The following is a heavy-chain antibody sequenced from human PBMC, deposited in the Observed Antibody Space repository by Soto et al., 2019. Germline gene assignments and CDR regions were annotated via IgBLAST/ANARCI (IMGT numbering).Heavy chain of an antibody. CDR2: IYTSGST. CDR3: ARDQSGYDCWSVGWFDP. Sequence: SETLSLTCTVSGGSISSYYWSWIRQPAGKGLEWIGRIYTSGSTSYNPSLKSRVTMSVDTSKNQFSLKLSSVTAADTAVYYCARDQSGYDCWSVGWFDPWGQGTLVTVSS. CDR1: GGSISSYY. D-gene: IGHD3-3*01. J-gene: IGHJ5*02. V-gene: IGHV4-4*07.